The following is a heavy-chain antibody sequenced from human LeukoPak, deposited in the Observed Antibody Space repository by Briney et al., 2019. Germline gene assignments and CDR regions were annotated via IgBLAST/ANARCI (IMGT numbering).Heavy chain of an antibody. D-gene: IGHD5-12*01. CDR1: RVTFNSYA. J-gene: IGHJ4*02. V-gene: IGHV3-23*01. Sequence: GGSLRLSCAASRVTFNSYAMSWVRQAPGKGLEWVSVIGGSNGITFYVGSVKGRFTISRDNSKDTLYLQMNSLRAEDTAVYYCARNENSGWGYFDYWGQGTLVTVSS. CDR2: IGGSNGIT. CDR3: ARNENSGWGYFDY.